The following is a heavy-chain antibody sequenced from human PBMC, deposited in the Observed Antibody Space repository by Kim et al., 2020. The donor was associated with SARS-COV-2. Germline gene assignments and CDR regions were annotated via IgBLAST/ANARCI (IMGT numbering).Heavy chain of an antibody. J-gene: IGHJ5*02. CDR3: ARSDDIVVVRGFDP. D-gene: IGHD2-2*01. V-gene: IGHV1-69*01. Sequence: AQKFQGRVTITADESTSTAYMELSSLRSEDTAVYYCARSDDIVVVRGFDPWGQGTLVTVSS.